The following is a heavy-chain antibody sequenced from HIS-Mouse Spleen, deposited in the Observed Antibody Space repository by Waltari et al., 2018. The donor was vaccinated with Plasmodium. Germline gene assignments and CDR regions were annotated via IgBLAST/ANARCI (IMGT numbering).Heavy chain of an antibody. CDR3: ARSIAATVTFYFDY. CDR2: IYYSGST. Sequence: QVQLQESGPGLVKPSQTLSLTCPVSGGSISIGGYYWSWIRQHPGKGLEWIGYIYYSGSTYYNPSLKSRVTISVDTSKNQFSLKLSSVTAADTAVYYCARSIAATVTFYFDYWGQGTLVTVSS. V-gene: IGHV4-31*03. J-gene: IGHJ4*02. CDR1: GGSISIGGYY. D-gene: IGHD6-13*01.